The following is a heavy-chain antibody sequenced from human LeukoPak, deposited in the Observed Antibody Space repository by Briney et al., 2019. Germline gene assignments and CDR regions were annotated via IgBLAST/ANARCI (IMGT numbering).Heavy chain of an antibody. D-gene: IGHD3-3*01. J-gene: IGHJ6*02. CDR3: AKDHDYDFWSGTVIYGMDV. V-gene: IGHV3-23*01. Sequence: QPGGSLRLSCAASGFTFSSYAMSWVRQAPGKGLEWVSAISGSGGSTYYADSVKGRFTISRDNSKNTLYLQMNSLRAEDTAVYYCAKDHDYDFWSGTVIYGMDVWGQGTTVTVSS. CDR1: GFTFSSYA. CDR2: ISGSGGST.